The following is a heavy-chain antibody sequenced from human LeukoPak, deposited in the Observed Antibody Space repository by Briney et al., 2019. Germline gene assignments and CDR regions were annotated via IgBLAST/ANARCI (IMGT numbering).Heavy chain of an antibody. CDR1: GGSFSGYY. CDR2: INHSGST. CDR3: ARGSWAAAAHFDY. J-gene: IGHJ4*02. D-gene: IGHD6-13*01. V-gene: IGHV4-34*01. Sequence: SETLSLTCAVCGGSFSGYYWSWIRQPPGKGLEWIGEINHSGSTNYNPSLKSRVTISVDTSKNQFSLKLSSVTAADTAVYYCARGSWAAAAHFDYWGQGTLVTVSS.